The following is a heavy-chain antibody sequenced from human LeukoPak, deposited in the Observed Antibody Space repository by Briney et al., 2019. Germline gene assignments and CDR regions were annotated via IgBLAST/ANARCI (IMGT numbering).Heavy chain of an antibody. Sequence: GASVKVSCKASGYTFTSYAMHWVRQAPGQRLEWMGWINAGNGNTKYSQKFQGRVTITWDTSASTAYMELSSLRSEDTAVYCCASSKTMVRGVISAFDIWGQGTMVTVSS. CDR2: INAGNGNT. CDR1: GYTFTSYA. J-gene: IGHJ3*02. V-gene: IGHV1-3*01. CDR3: ASSKTMVRGVISAFDI. D-gene: IGHD3-10*01.